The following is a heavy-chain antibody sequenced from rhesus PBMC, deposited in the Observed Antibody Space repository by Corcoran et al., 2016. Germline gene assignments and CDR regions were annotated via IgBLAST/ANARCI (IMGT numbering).Heavy chain of an antibody. J-gene: IGHJ4*01. CDR1: GFSISSGYD. Sequence: QVQLQESGPGLVKPSETLSLTCAVSGFSISSGYDWSWIRQPPGKGLEWIGYIYGSSGRTNYNPSLKNRVTISKDTSKTQFSLRLSSVTAADTAVYYCARSPPAQYYFDYWGQGVLVTVSS. CDR2: IYGSSGRT. CDR3: ARSPPAQYYFDY. V-gene: IGHV4-76*01.